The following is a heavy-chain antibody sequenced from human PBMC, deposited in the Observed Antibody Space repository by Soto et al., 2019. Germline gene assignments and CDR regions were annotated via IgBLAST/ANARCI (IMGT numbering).Heavy chain of an antibody. CDR1: GYTFPSYY. V-gene: IGHV1-46*01. Sequence: GASMKVSCTASGYTFPSYYMHWVRQAPGQGLEWMGIINPSGGSTSYAQKFQGRVTMTRDTSTSTVYMELSSLRSEDTAVYYCARGPPIYDFWSGYLLRDNWFDPWGQGTLVTVSS. CDR3: ARGPPIYDFWSGYLLRDNWFDP. CDR2: INPSGGST. D-gene: IGHD3-3*01. J-gene: IGHJ5*02.